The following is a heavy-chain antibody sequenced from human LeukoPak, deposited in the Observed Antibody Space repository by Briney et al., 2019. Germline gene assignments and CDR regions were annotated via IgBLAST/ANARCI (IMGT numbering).Heavy chain of an antibody. CDR2: IPYDGSNQ. CDR1: GFTFSSYS. J-gene: IGHJ4*02. Sequence: GGSLRLSCAASGFTFSSYSMNWVRQAPGKGLEWVSFIPYDGSNQYNADSVKGRFTISRDNSKNTLYLQMNSLRSEDTAVYYCAKSSRGNSYGHLDYWGQGTLITVSS. V-gene: IGHV3-30*02. D-gene: IGHD5-18*01. CDR3: AKSSRGNSYGHLDY.